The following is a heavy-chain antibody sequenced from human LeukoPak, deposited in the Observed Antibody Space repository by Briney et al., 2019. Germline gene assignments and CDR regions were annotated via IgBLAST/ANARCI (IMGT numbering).Heavy chain of an antibody. D-gene: IGHD3-16*02. CDR2: INHSGST. CDR1: GGSFSGYY. Sequence: SETLSLTCAVYGGSFSGYYWSWIRQPPGKGLEWIGEINHSGSTNYNPSLKSRVTISVDTSKNQFSLKLSSVTAADTAVYYCARQGLGDYVWGSYRPSSQYYYYYYMDVWGKRTTVTISS. CDR3: ARQGLGDYVWGSYRPSSQYYYYYYMDV. V-gene: IGHV4-34*01. J-gene: IGHJ6*03.